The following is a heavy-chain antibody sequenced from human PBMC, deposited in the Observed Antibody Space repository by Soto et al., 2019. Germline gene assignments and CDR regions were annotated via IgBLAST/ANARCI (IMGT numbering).Heavy chain of an antibody. V-gene: IGHV3-15*01. J-gene: IGHJ6*03. CDR1: GFTFSNAW. D-gene: IGHD6-19*01. CDR3: TTGWLVYYYYYMDV. Sequence: PGGSLRLSCAASGFTFSNAWMSWVRQAPRKGLERVGRIKSKTDGGTTDYAAPVKGRFTISRDDSKNTLYLQMNSLKTEDSAVYYCTTGWLVYYYYYMDVWGKGTTVTVSS. CDR2: IKSKTDGGTT.